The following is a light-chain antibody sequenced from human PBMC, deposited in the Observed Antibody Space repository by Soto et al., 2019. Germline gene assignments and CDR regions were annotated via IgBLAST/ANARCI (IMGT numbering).Light chain of an antibody. CDR3: CSYAGSMTWV. J-gene: IGLJ3*02. Sequence: QTVVTQPASVSGSPGQSITISCTGTSSDIGSYNLVSWYQQHPGKAPKVIIYEGNERPSGVSNRFSGSKSGNTASLTISGLQAEDEADYCCCSYAGSMTWVFGGGTKLTVL. V-gene: IGLV2-23*01. CDR1: SSDIGSYNL. CDR2: EGN.